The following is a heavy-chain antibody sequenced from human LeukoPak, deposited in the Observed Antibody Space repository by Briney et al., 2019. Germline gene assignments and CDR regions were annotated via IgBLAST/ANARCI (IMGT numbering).Heavy chain of an antibody. CDR1: GYTFSVYA. D-gene: IGHD6-13*01. V-gene: IGHV3-23*01. CDR3: AKSTVVMGILAAIRH. J-gene: IGHJ1*01. CDR2: ISASGGNT. Sequence: GGSLRLWCEAFGYTFSVYARNWVRKAKGKGLEWVSGISASGGNTYYADSVKGRFTISRDNSKNTLYLQMNSLSAADTAIYYCAKSTVVMGILAAIRHWGLGTLVTVSS.